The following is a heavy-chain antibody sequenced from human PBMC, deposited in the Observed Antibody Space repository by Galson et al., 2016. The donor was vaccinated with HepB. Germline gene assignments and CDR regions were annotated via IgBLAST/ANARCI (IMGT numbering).Heavy chain of an antibody. J-gene: IGHJ4*02. Sequence: QVQLQESGPGLVKPSQTLSLTCPVPGGSISSGGYYWSWIRQHPGTGLEWIGYIYHSGSTYYNPSLKSRVSISVDTSKNQFSLRLSSVTAADTAVYYCARDRSRGSGNFGYWGQGTLVTVSS. CDR3: ARDRSRGSGNFGY. CDR2: IYHSGST. CDR1: GGSISSGGYY. V-gene: IGHV4-31*03. D-gene: IGHD3-10*01.